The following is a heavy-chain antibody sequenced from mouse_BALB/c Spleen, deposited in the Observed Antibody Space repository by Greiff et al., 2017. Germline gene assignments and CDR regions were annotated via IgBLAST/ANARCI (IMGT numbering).Heavy chain of an antibody. CDR3: ARADTTVVFDY. J-gene: IGHJ2*01. CDR1: GYSFTSYY. Sequence: VQLQQCGPELVKPGASVMISCKASGYSFTSYYIHWVKQRPGQGLEWIGWIFPGSGNTKYNEKFKGKATLTADTSSSTAYMELSSLTSEDSAVYFCARADTTVVFDYWGQGTTLTVSS. CDR2: IFPGSGNT. V-gene: IGHV1-66*01. D-gene: IGHD1-1*01.